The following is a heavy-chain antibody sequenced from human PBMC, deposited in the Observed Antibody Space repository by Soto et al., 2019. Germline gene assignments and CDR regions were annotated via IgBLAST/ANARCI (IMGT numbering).Heavy chain of an antibody. CDR2: IYSAGST. D-gene: IGHD6-19*01. Sequence: EVQLVESGGGLVQPGGSLRLSCAASVTVSSNYMTWVRQAPGKGLEWVSVIYSAGSTYYADSVKGRFTISRDNSRNTLYLQMNGLRVEDTSVYYCARDTVAVAGTDYWGQGTLVTGSS. CDR3: ARDTVAVAGTDY. V-gene: IGHV3-66*01. CDR1: VTVSSNY. J-gene: IGHJ4*02.